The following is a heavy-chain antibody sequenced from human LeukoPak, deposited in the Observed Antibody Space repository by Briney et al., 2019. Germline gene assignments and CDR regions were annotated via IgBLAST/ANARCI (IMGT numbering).Heavy chain of an antibody. D-gene: IGHD3-22*01. CDR1: GFTVSSNY. CDR2: IYSGGST. CDR3: ARPSFSGWAFDI. J-gene: IGHJ3*02. Sequence: GGSLRLSCAASGFTVSSNYMSWVRQAPGKGLEWVSVIYSGGSTYYADSVKGRFTISRDNSRNTLYLQMNSLRAEDTAVYYCARPSFSGWAFDIWGQGTMVTVSS. V-gene: IGHV3-66*02.